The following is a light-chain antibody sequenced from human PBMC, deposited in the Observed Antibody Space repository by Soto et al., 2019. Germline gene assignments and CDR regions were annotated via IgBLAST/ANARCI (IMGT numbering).Light chain of an antibody. V-gene: IGLV1-40*01. CDR3: QSYDSSLSGYV. CDR2: GNN. Sequence: QSVLTQPPSVSGAPAPRVTISCTGSSANIGAAYNVDWYQQLPGTAPKLLIYGNNNRPSGVPARFSGSKPGTSASLAIAGLQAEDEGDYYCQSYDSSLSGYVFGTGTKVTVL. J-gene: IGLJ1*01. CDR1: SANIGAAYN.